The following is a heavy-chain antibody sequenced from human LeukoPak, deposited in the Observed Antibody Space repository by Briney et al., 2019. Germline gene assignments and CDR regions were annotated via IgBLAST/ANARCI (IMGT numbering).Heavy chain of an antibody. CDR1: GFTFSGYW. J-gene: IGHJ4*02. CDR2: INTDGSSA. Sequence: PGGSLRLSCAASGFTFSGYWMHWVRQAPGKGLVWVSRINTDGSSAWYADSVKSRFTISRDNAKNTLYLQMNSLRAEDTALYFCAREMDIAMVFDYWGQGTMVTVSS. D-gene: IGHD5-18*01. CDR3: AREMDIAMVFDY. V-gene: IGHV3-74*01.